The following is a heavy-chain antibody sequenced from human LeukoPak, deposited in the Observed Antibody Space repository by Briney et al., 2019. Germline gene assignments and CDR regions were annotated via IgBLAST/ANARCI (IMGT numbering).Heavy chain of an antibody. CDR2: ISGSGGST. Sequence: GGSLRLSCAASGFTFSSYAMSWVRQAPGKGLEWVSAISGSGGSTYYADSVKGRFTISRDNAKNSLYLQMSSLRAEDTAVYYCAGGGTERDYFDYWGQGTLVTVSS. CDR1: GFTFSSYA. CDR3: AGGGTERDYFDY. D-gene: IGHD3-16*01. V-gene: IGHV3-23*01. J-gene: IGHJ4*02.